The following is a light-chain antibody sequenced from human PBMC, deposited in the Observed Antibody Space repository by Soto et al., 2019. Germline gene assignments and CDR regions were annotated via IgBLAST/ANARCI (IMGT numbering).Light chain of an antibody. CDR3: QPYNSYPRT. CDR2: KAS. V-gene: IGKV1-5*03. CDR1: QSISSW. Sequence: DIQMTHSPSTLSASVGDRGTITCRASQSISSWLAWYQQKPGKAPKLLIYKASSLESGVPSRFSGSGSGTEFTLTISSLQPDDFATYYCQPYNSYPRTFGQGTKVDIK. J-gene: IGKJ1*01.